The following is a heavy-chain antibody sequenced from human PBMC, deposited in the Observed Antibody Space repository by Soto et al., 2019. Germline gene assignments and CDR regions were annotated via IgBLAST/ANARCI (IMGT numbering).Heavy chain of an antibody. CDR2: FSYSGNT. CDR3: ARLGTYDGVDV. J-gene: IGHJ6*02. Sequence: TSETLSLTCTVSGGSIDSSSWFWTWIRQPPGKGLEWIGSFSYSGNTYYTPSLKSRLTVSVDTSKNHFSLKLNSVTAADTAVYYWARLGTYDGVDVWGQGTTVTV. CDR1: GGSIDSSSWF. V-gene: IGHV4-39*02. D-gene: IGHD1-1*01.